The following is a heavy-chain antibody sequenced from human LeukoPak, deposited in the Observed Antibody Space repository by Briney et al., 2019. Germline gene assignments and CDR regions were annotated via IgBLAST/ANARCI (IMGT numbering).Heavy chain of an antibody. CDR3: AKNREYYYDSSGYYYY. CDR1: GFTFSSYA. CDR2: ISGSGGST. J-gene: IGHJ4*02. V-gene: IGHV3-23*01. Sequence: GRSLRLSCAASGFTFSSYAMSWVRQAPGKGLEWVSAISGSGGSTYYADSVKGRFTISRDNSKNTLYLQMNSLRAEDTAVYYCAKNREYYYDSSGYYYYWGQGTLVTVSS. D-gene: IGHD3-22*01.